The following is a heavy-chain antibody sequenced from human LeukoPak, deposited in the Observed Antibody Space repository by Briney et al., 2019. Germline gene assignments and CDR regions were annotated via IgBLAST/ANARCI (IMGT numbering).Heavy chain of an antibody. CDR1: GFTFDDYA. J-gene: IGHJ4*02. CDR3: AKGRDGYNTVDH. Sequence: GGSLRLSCAASGFTFDDYAMHWVRQGPGKGLEWVSGISWNSGSIGYADSVRGRFTISRDSAKNSLYLQMNSPRAEDTALYYCAKGRDGYNTVDHWGQGTLVTVSS. V-gene: IGHV3-9*01. CDR2: ISWNSGSI. D-gene: IGHD5-12*01.